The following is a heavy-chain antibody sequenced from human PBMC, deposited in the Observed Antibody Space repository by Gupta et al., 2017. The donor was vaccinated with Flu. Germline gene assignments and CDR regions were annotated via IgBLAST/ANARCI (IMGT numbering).Heavy chain of an antibody. CDR2: IIPVFGPT. J-gene: IGHJ4*02. CDR3: ARKGGGHCSGGTCYSFDY. Sequence: NWVRRAPGQGLEWMGGIIPVFGPTKYAQKFQGRVTITADESTNTAYLELSSLRSEDTAVYYCARKGGGHCSGGTCYSFDYWGQGTLVTVSS. D-gene: IGHD2-15*01. V-gene: IGHV1-69*01.